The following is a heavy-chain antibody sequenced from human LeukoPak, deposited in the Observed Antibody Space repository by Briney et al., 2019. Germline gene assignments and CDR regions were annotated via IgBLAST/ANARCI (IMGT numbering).Heavy chain of an antibody. CDR1: GGSISSYY. V-gene: IGHV4-59*08. J-gene: IGHJ4*02. Sequence: SETLSLTCTVSGGSISSYYWNWIRQPPGKGLECIGYIYYSGSTNYNPSLKSRVTISVDTSKNQFSLKLSSVTAADTAVYYCARLRNYDFWSGYYREYYFDYWGQGTLVTVSS. CDR3: ARLRNYDFWSGYYREYYFDY. CDR2: IYYSGST. D-gene: IGHD3-3*01.